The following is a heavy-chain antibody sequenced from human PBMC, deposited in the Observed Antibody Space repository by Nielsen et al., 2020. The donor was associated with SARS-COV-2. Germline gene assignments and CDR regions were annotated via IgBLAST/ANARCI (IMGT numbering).Heavy chain of an antibody. CDR1: GFIFSNYR. Sequence: GGSLRLSCAASGFIFSNYRMHWVRQAPGKGLVWVSHINPDETKTTYADSVKGRFTISRDNAKNTLYLQMNDLRAEDTAVYYCARAEMATLDYWGQGTLVTVPS. J-gene: IGHJ4*02. V-gene: IGHV3-74*03. CDR2: INPDETKT. CDR3: ARAEMATLDY. D-gene: IGHD5-24*01.